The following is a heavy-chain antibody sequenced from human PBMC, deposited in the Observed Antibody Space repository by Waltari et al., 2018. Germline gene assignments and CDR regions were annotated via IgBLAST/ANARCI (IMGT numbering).Heavy chain of an antibody. V-gene: IGHV3-74*01. Sequence: EVQLVESGGGLIQPGGSLRLSCAASGFTLSNYWIHWVRQAPGKGLVWVSHINSDGSSTTYADSVKGRFTISRDNAKNTVYLQMNNLGADDTGVYYCARAPGDWRYQNYWGLGTLVTVSS. CDR3: ARAPGDWRYQNY. J-gene: IGHJ4*02. CDR1: GFTLSNYW. CDR2: INSDGSST. D-gene: IGHD1-1*01.